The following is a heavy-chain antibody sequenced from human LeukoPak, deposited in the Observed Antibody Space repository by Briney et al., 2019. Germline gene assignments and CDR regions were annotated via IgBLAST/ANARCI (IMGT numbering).Heavy chain of an antibody. V-gene: IGHV3-64*02. Sequence: GGSLRLSCAASGFTFSGYAMHWVRQAPGKGLEYVSAITNNGGSTYYADSVKGRFTISRDNSKNTLYLQMGSLRAEDMAVYHCARVVVARAFDIWGQGTMVTVSS. CDR1: GFTFSGYA. CDR3: ARVVVARAFDI. CDR2: ITNNGGST. J-gene: IGHJ3*02. D-gene: IGHD2-15*01.